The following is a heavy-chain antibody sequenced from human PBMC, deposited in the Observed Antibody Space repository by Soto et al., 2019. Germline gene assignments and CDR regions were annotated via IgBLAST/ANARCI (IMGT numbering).Heavy chain of an antibody. J-gene: IGHJ4*02. CDR1: GFTFNNFA. Sequence: EVQLLESGGGLVQPGGSLRLSCAASGFTFNNFAMSWVRQAPGKGLEWVSSISDGGGSTYYGDSVKGRFTISRDNSKNTLLLQMNSLRAEDPAVYYFARWPGEKCARNTIFWVVGEGFDYWGQGTLVTVSS. D-gene: IGHD3-3*01. CDR3: ARWPGEKCARNTIFWVVGEGFDY. V-gene: IGHV3-23*01. CDR2: ISDGGGST.